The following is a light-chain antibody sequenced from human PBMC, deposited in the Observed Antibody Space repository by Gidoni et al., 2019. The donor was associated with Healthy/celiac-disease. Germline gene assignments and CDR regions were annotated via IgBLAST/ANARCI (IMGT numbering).Light chain of an antibody. CDR2: GVS. V-gene: IGKV3D-15*01. CDR1: QTVDSN. Sequence: EIVLTQSPATLSVSPGERATLSCRASQTVDSNLAWYQPRPGQAPRRLIYGVSTRATGIPARFSGSGSGAQLTLTISSLQSEDFAVYYCQRYNNWPPWTVGQGTKVEIK. CDR3: QRYNNWPPWT. J-gene: IGKJ1*01.